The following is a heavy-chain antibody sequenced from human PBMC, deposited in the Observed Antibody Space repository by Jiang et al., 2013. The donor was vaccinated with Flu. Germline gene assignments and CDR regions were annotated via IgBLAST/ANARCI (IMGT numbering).Heavy chain of an antibody. J-gene: IGHJ4*02. D-gene: IGHD3-9*01. CDR2: TYYRSQWYN. Sequence: SQTLSLTCAISGDSVSTNSAAWMWIRQSPSKGLEWLGRTYYRSQWYNDYAVSVKSRISIYPDTSKNQFSLQLTSVTPEDTAVYYCARAPRFLDWEIHYFDHWGQGTLVTV. V-gene: IGHV6-1*01. CDR1: GDSVSTNSAA. CDR3: ARAPRFLDWEIHYFDH.